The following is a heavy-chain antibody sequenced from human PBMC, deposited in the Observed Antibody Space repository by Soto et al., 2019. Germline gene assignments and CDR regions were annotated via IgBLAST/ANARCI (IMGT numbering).Heavy chain of an antibody. D-gene: IGHD2-21*02. J-gene: IGHJ4*02. CDR3: ARGGVVTAPFDY. V-gene: IGHV4-59*01. CDR2: IYYSGST. Sequence: SETLSLTCTVSVGSISSYYWSWIRQPPGKGLEWIGYIYYSGSTNYNPSLKSRVTISVDTSKNQFSLKLSSVTAADTAVYYCARGGVVTAPFDYWGQGTLVTVSS. CDR1: VGSISSYY.